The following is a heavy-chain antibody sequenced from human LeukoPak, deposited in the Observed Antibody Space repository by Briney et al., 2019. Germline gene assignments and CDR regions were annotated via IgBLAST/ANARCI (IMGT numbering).Heavy chain of an antibody. D-gene: IGHD5-24*01. J-gene: IGHJ4*02. CDR2: IKQDGSEK. V-gene: IGHV3-7*01. Sequence: GGSLRLSCAGSGFTFSNFWMNWVRQAPGKGLEWVANIKQDGSEKYYVDSVKGRFTISRDNAKNSLYLQMNSLRAEDTAVYYCAREGLQSRRYFDYWGQGTLVTVSS. CDR1: GFTFSNFW. CDR3: AREGLQSRRYFDY.